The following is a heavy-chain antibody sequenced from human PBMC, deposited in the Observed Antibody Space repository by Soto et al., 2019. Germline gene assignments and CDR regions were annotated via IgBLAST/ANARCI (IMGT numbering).Heavy chain of an antibody. J-gene: IGHJ4*02. V-gene: IGHV1-69*01. CDR2: IIPRFGTR. Sequence: QVQLVQSGAEVKTPGSSVRVSCKASGGTFSRYTLNWVRQAPGQGLEWMGGIIPRFGTRNYAPTLQARITIIADESTNTVYMELNRLMSEDTAVYYCARGRGIDNSGRSELDQWGQGTLVTVSS. D-gene: IGHD6-19*01. CDR3: ARGRGIDNSGRSELDQ. CDR1: GGTFSRYT.